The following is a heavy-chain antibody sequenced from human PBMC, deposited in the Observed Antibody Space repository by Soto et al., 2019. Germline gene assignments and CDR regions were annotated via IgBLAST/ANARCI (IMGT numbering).Heavy chain of an antibody. CDR1: GGSISSSSYY. J-gene: IGHJ4*02. V-gene: IGHV4-39*01. CDR2: IYYSGST. D-gene: IGHD6-13*01. CDR3: ARHRRAAAKNMAYYFDY. Sequence: QLLESGPGLVQPSETLSLTCTVSGGSISSSSYYWGWIRQPPGKGLEWIGSIYYSGSTYYNPSLKSRVTISVDTSKNQFSLKLSSVTAADTAVYYCARHRRAAAKNMAYYFDYWGQGTLVTVSS.